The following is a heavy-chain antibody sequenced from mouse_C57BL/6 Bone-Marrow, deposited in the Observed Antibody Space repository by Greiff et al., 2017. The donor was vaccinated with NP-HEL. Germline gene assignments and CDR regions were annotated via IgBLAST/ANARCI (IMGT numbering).Heavy chain of an antibody. CDR3: AREGIYYDYGYMDY. D-gene: IGHD2-4*01. V-gene: IGHV1-72*01. CDR2: IDPNSGGN. CDR1: GYTFTSYW. J-gene: IGHJ4*01. Sequence: QVQLQQSGAEFVKPGASVKLSCKASGYTFTSYWMHWVKQKPGRGLEWIGRIDPNSGGNKYNEKFKSKAKLTVDKPSSTAYMQLSSLTSEDSAVYYCAREGIYYDYGYMDYWGQGTSVTVSS.